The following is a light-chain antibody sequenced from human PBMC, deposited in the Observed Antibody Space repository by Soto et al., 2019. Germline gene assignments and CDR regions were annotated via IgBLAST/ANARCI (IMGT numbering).Light chain of an antibody. CDR3: QNYSGAPPWT. J-gene: IGKJ1*01. Sequence: DIQMTQSPSSLSASVGDRVTITCRASQEIHSNLAWYQQKPGKVPKLLMYAASSLQSGFPSRFSGTGSGTDFTLTISSLQPDDVATYYCQNYSGAPPWTFGQGTKVEIK. V-gene: IGKV1-27*01. CDR2: AAS. CDR1: QEIHSN.